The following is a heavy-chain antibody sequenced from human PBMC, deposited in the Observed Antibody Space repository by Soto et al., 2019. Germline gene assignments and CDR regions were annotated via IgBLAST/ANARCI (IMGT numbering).Heavy chain of an antibody. V-gene: IGHV4-31*03. CDR3: ASVAARTVQGDYFDY. CDR2: IYYSGST. CDR1: GGSISSGGYY. D-gene: IGHD6-6*01. Sequence: SETLSLTCPVSGGSISSGGYYWSWIRQHPGKGLEWIGYIYYSGSTYYNPSLKSRVTISVDTSKNQFSLKLSSVTAADTAVYYCASVAARTVQGDYFDYWGQGTLVTVSS. J-gene: IGHJ4*02.